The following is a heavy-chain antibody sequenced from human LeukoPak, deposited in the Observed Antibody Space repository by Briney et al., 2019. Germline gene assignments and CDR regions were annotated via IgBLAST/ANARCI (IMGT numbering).Heavy chain of an antibody. CDR1: GFTFSSYS. D-gene: IGHD4-11*01. CDR3: ARDRLQLTHLYYYYYMDV. Sequence: GGSLRLSCAASGFTFSSYSMNWVRQAPGKGLEWVSSISSSSSYIYYADSVKGRFTISRDNAKHSLYLQMNSLRAEDTAVYYCARDRLQLTHLYYYYYMDVWGKGTTVTVS. V-gene: IGHV3-21*01. CDR2: ISSSSSYI. J-gene: IGHJ6*03.